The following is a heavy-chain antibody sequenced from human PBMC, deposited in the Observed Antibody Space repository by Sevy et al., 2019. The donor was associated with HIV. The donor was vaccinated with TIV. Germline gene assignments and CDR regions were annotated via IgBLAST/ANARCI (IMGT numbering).Heavy chain of an antibody. CDR1: GFTFSSYS. CDR3: GRGYTYYLIDY. J-gene: IGHJ4*02. Sequence: GGSLRLSCAASGFTFSSYSMNWVRQAPGKGLEWVSSISSSSSYRYYADSVKGRFTISRDNAKTSLFLQMNSLRAEDTAVYYCGRGYTYYLIDYWGQGTLVTVSS. D-gene: IGHD4-4*01. V-gene: IGHV3-21*01. CDR2: ISSSSSYR.